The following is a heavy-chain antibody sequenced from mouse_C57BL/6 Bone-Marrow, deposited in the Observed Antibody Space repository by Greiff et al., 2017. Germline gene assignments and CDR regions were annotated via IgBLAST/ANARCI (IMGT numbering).Heavy chain of an antibody. J-gene: IGHJ3*01. CDR1: GYTFTSYW. Sequence: QVQLQQSGAELVMPGASVKLSCKASGYTFTSYWMHWVKQRPGQGLEWIGEIDPSDSYTNYNQKLKGKSTLTVAKYSITAYMQLSSLTSEDSAVYYCSREDDGYYSAWFAYWGQGTLVTVSA. CDR3: SREDDGYYSAWFAY. V-gene: IGHV1-69*01. D-gene: IGHD2-3*01. CDR2: IDPSDSYT.